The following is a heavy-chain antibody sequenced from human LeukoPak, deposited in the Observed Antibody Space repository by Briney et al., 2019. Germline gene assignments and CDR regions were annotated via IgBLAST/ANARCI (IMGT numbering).Heavy chain of an antibody. V-gene: IGHV1-18*01. Sequence: ASVKVSCKASGYTFTSYGISWVRQAPGQGLEWMGWISAYNGNTNYAQKLQGRVTMTTDTSTSTAYMELRSLRSDDTAVYYCARDGGAIYCTNGVCYTGHWFDPWGQGTLVTVSS. D-gene: IGHD2-8*01. J-gene: IGHJ5*02. CDR3: ARDGGAIYCTNGVCYTGHWFDP. CDR1: GYTFTSYG. CDR2: ISAYNGNT.